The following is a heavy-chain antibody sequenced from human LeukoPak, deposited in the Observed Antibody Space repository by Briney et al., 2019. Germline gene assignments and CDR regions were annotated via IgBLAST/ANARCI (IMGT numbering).Heavy chain of an antibody. Sequence: GGSLGLSCAASGFTFSTCGMNWVRQAPGKGLEWVSAVSGSGSTTYYARSVKGRFTVSRDNTKNTLYLQMNSLRAEDTAVYYCAKGSVVVAATHLYFDYWGQGTLVTVSS. J-gene: IGHJ4*02. V-gene: IGHV3-23*01. CDR1: GFTFSTCG. D-gene: IGHD2-15*01. CDR3: AKGSVVVAATHLYFDY. CDR2: VSGSGSTT.